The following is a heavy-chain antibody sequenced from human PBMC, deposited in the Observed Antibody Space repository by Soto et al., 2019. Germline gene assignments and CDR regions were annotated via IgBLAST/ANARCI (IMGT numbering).Heavy chain of an antibody. V-gene: IGHV4-31*02. CDR2: IYYSGTT. D-gene: IGHD6-25*01. CDR1: GGSINIGGSY. Sequence: PSETLSLTCTVPGGSINIGGSYLTWIRHHPGKGLEWFGNIYYSGTTHYNPSLEGRVFISLDTSRNQFSLKVTSVTAADSAVYYCARGRGYIGQNYFDLWGLGTXVTVFS. CDR3: ARGRGYIGQNYFDL. J-gene: IGHJ5*02.